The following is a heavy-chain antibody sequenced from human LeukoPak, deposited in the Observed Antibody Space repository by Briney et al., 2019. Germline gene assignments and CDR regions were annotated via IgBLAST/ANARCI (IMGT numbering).Heavy chain of an antibody. CDR1: GFIFSNYA. D-gene: IGHD4-17*01. V-gene: IGHV3-30*18. Sequence: GGSLRLSCAASGFIFSNYAIHWVRQAPGKGLEWWAAISYDGNNQHYADPVKGRFTISRDNSKNTVYLQIDTLRTEDSAVYYCVKVYPTLTTSSVLGNWGQGTLVTVSS. CDR2: ISYDGNNQ. CDR3: VKVYPTLTTSSVLGN. J-gene: IGHJ4*01.